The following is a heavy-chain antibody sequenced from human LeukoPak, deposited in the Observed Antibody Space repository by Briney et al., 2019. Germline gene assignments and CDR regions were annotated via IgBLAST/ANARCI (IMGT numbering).Heavy chain of an antibody. V-gene: IGHV4-34*01. CDR3: ARASDYDSSGYYYRLRFYYYMDV. CDR1: GFTFSSYA. Sequence: GSLRLSCAASGFTFSSYAMSWIRQPPGKGLEWIGEINHSGSTNYNPSLKSRVTISVDTPKNQFSLKLSSVTAADTAVYYCARASDYDSSGYYYRLRFYYYMDVWGKGTTVTVS. CDR2: INHSGST. D-gene: IGHD3-22*01. J-gene: IGHJ6*03.